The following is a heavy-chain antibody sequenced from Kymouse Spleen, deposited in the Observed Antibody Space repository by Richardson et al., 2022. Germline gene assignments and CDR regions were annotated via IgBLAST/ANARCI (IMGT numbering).Heavy chain of an antibody. CDR3: ARGLGKYSSSSDAFDI. CDR1: GFTFSSYS. D-gene: IGHD6-6*01. V-gene: IGHV3-48*02. CDR2: ISSSSSTI. J-gene: IGHJ3*02. Sequence: EVQLVESGGGLVQPGGSLRLSCAASGFTFSSYSMNWVRQAPGKGLEWVSYISSSSSTIYYADSVKGRFTISRDNAKNSLYLQMNSLRDEDTAVYYCARGLGKYSSSSDAFDIWGQGTMVTVSS.